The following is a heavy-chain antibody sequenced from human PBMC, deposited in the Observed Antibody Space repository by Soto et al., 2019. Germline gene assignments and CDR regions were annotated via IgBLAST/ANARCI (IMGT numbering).Heavy chain of an antibody. D-gene: IGHD2-2*01. CDR3: ARFVRSCSATTCSPRADV. CDR2: IYSGGST. CDR1: GGFVNSDTHS. V-gene: IGHV4-61*01. Sequence: QVQLQESGPGLVKPSETLSLTCTVSGGFVNSDTHSWSWIRQTPGQRLEWIGFIYSGGSTKNTSLRSRVTMSVDTSNNQFSLKLRSGIVADTAVYHCARFVRSCSATTCSPRADVGGQVITVTVSS. J-gene: IGHJ6*02.